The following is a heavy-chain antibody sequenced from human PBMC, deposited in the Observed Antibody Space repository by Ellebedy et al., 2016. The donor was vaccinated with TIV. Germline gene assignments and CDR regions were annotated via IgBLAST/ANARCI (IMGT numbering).Heavy chain of an antibody. V-gene: IGHV3-7*01. J-gene: IGHJ4*02. CDR3: SRDHNWAFDY. D-gene: IGHD5-24*01. CDR1: GFTFSIYW. Sequence: GESLKISCAASGFTFSIYWMSWVRQAPGKGLECVANIKQGGSEKSYVDSVKGRFTISRDNARNSLFLQMNSLRAEDAAVYYCSRDHNWAFDYWGQGTLVTVSS. CDR2: IKQGGSEK.